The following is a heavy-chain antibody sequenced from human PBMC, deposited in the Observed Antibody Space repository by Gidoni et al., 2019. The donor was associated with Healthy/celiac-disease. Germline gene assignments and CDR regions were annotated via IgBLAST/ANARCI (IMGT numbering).Heavy chain of an antibody. Sequence: QVTLKESGPVLLKPTETLTLTCTGSGFSLSQARMGVSWIRQPPGKALEWLADICSNDEKSYSTSLKSRLTIAKDTSKSQVVLTMTNMDHVATATYYCALIRLYYSGYTPEMTGYSSGWYIDYWGQGTLVTVSS. J-gene: IGHJ4*02. CDR3: ALIRLYYSGYTPEMTGYSSGWYIDY. CDR1: GFSLSQARMG. V-gene: IGHV2-26*01. D-gene: IGHD6-19*01. CDR2: ICSNDEK.